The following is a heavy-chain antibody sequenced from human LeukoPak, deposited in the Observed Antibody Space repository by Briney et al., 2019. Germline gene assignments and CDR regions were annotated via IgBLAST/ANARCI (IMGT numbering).Heavy chain of an antibody. J-gene: IGHJ4*02. CDR3: AKEGNDSSGYLDY. CDR1: GFTFSSYA. V-gene: IGHV3-30*02. Sequence: PGGSLRLSCAASGFTFSSYAMSWVRQAPGKGLEWVAFIRYDGSNKYYADSVKGRFTISRDNSKNTLYLQMNSLRAEDTAVYYCAKEGNDSSGYLDYWGQGTLVTVSS. D-gene: IGHD3-22*01. CDR2: IRYDGSNK.